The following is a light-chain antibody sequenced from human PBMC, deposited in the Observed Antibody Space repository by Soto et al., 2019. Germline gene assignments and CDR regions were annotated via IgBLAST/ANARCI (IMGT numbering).Light chain of an antibody. J-gene: IGKJ1*01. CDR2: VAS. CDR1: QGISSY. V-gene: IGKV1-9*01. CDR3: QQLNNYPRT. Sequence: DIPFTVSPAVLSAYVGDRVTSTCRASQGISSYLAWYQQKPGKAPKLLIYVASTLQSGVPSRFSGSGSGTEFTLTISSLQPEDFATYYCQQLNNYPRTFGQGTKVDIK.